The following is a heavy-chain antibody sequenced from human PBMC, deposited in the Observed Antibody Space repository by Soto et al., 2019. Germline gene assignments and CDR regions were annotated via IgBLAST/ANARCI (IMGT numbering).Heavy chain of an antibody. CDR2: ISYDGSNK. V-gene: IGHV3-30*18. D-gene: IGHD1-1*01. CDR3: AKDRTTGLVFSNYVDY. J-gene: IGHJ4*02. Sequence: QVQLVESGGGVVQPGRSLRLSCAASGFTFSSYGMHGVRQAPGKGLEWVAVISYDGSNKYYADSVKGRFTISRDNSKNTLYLQMHSLRAEDTAVYFCAKDRTTGLVFSNYVDYWGQGTLVTVSS. CDR1: GFTFSSYG.